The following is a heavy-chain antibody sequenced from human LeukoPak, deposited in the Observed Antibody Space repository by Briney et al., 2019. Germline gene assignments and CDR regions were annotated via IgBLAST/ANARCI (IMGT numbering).Heavy chain of an antibody. J-gene: IGHJ4*02. Sequence: GGSLRLSCAASGFTFSSYGMRWVRQAPDKGLEWVAVIWNDGGKKYYADSVKGRFTISRDNSKNTLYLQMNSLRAEDTAVFYCARGYYYGTTGHFDSWGQGSLVTVSS. CDR3: ARGYYYGTTGHFDS. V-gene: IGHV3-33*01. D-gene: IGHD3-22*01. CDR1: GFTFSSYG. CDR2: IWNDGGKK.